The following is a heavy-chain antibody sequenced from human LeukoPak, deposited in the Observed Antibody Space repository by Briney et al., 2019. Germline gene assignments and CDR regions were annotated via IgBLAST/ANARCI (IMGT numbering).Heavy chain of an antibody. D-gene: IGHD2-15*01. CDR1: GGSISSNNY. Sequence: SETLSLTCAVSGGSISSNNYWSWVRQPPGKGLEWIGEIYHSGSTNYNPSLKSRVTISVDKSKNQFSLKLSSVTAADTAVYYCASVAATLSDAFDIWGQGTMVTVSS. J-gene: IGHJ3*02. CDR3: ASVAATLSDAFDI. V-gene: IGHV4-4*02. CDR2: IYHSGST.